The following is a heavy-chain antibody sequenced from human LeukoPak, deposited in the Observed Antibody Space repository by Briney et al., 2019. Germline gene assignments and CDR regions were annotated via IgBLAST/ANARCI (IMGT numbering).Heavy chain of an antibody. CDR3: ARDRGAYCGGDCYLGFDY. D-gene: IGHD2-21*02. CDR1: GFTFSSYS. CDR2: IAGSSGYI. V-gene: IGHV3-21*01. J-gene: IGHJ4*01. Sequence: SGGSLRLSCAASGFTFSSYSMNWVRQAPGKGLEWVSSIAGSSGYISYADSVKGRFTISRDNAKKSLYLQMTSLTAEDTAVYYCARDRGAYCGGDCYLGFDYWGRGTLVTVSS.